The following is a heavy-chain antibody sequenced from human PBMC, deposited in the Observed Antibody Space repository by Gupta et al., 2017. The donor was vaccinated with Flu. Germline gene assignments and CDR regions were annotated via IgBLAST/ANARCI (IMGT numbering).Heavy chain of an antibody. Sequence: QVQLVESGGGVVQPGRSLRLSCAASGFTFSSYGMHWVRQAPGKGLEWVAVIWYDGSNKYYADSVKGRFTISRDNSKNTLYLQMNSLRAEDTAVYYCAREIRAAPVGGMDVWGQGTTVTVSS. CDR2: IWYDGSNK. CDR3: AREIRAAPVGGMDV. D-gene: IGHD6-13*01. CDR1: GFTFSSYG. J-gene: IGHJ6*02. V-gene: IGHV3-33*01.